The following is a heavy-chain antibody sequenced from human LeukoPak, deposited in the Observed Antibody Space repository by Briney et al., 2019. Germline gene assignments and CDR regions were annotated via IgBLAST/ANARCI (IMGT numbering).Heavy chain of an antibody. CDR3: ARMRYNSRAVDF. CDR1: GFSLSTSGVD. D-gene: IGHD6-19*01. Sequence: SGPTLVKPTQTLTLTCTFSGFSLSTSGVDVGWIRQPPGKALEWLALIYWDDDKRYGPSLKSRLTISKDTSKTQVVLTMTNMDPVDTATYYCARMRYNSRAVDFWGQGTLVTVSS. V-gene: IGHV2-5*05. J-gene: IGHJ4*02. CDR2: IYWDDDK.